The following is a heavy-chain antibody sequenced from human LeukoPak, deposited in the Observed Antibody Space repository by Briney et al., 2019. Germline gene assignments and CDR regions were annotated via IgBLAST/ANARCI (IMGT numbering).Heavy chain of an antibody. V-gene: IGHV3-53*01. CDR3: ARESSWGIFDY. CDR2: IYSGRNT. D-gene: IGHD2-15*01. J-gene: IGHJ4*02. Sequence: GGSLRLSCAASGFTLSSNYMSWVRQAPGKGLEWVSVIYSGRNTYYADSVKGRFTISRDNSKNTLFLQMNSLRAEDTAVYYCARESSWGIFDYWGQGTLVTVSS. CDR1: GFTLSSNY.